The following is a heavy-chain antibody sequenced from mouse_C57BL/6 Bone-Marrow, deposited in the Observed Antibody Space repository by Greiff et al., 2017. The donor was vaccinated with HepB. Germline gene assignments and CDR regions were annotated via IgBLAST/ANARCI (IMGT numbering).Heavy chain of an antibody. J-gene: IGHJ3*01. V-gene: IGHV1-19*01. CDR2: INPYNGGT. Sequence: EVQLQQSGPVLVKPGASVKMSCKASGYTFTDYYMNWVKQSHGKSLEWIGVINPYNGGTSYNQKFKGKATLTVDKSSSTAYMELNSLTSEDSAVYYCAKDGYYGGFAYWGQGTLVTVSA. CDR3: AKDGYYGGFAY. D-gene: IGHD2-3*01. CDR1: GYTFTDYY.